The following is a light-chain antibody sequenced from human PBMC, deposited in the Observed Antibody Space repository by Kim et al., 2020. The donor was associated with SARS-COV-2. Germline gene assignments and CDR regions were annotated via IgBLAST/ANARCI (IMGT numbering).Light chain of an antibody. CDR2: GAS. Sequence: PGERAALSCCTGWSVSTNFLVGYQQKPGRAPRLLIYGASSRATGIPDRFSGSGSGTDFTLIISKLEPEDFAVYYCQQYGGSPWTFGQGTKVDIK. CDR1: WSVSTNF. V-gene: IGKV3-20*01. J-gene: IGKJ1*01. CDR3: QQYGGSPWT.